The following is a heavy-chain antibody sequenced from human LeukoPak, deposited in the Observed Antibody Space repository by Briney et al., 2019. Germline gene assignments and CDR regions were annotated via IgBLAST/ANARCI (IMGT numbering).Heavy chain of an antibody. J-gene: IGHJ4*02. Sequence: SVKVSCKASGGTFSSYAISWVRQAPGQGLEWMGGIIPIFGTANYAQKFQGRVTITADESTSTPYMELSSLRSEDTAVYYCARDKSGYSGSYYDYWGQGTLVTVPS. CDR3: ARDKSGYSGSYYDY. D-gene: IGHD1-26*01. V-gene: IGHV1-69*01. CDR1: GGTFSSYA. CDR2: IIPIFGTA.